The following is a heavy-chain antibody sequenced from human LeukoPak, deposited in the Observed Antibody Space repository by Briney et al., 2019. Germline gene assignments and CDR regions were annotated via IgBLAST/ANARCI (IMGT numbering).Heavy chain of an antibody. V-gene: IGHV4-34*01. Sequence: SETLSLTCAVYGGSFSGYYWSWIRQPPGKGLEWIGEINHSGSTNYNPSLKSRVTISVDTSKNQFSLKLSSVTAADTAVYYCARRFRTAYDSSGYYRAFDYWGQGTLVTVSS. CDR1: GGSFSGYY. CDR2: INHSGST. J-gene: IGHJ4*02. D-gene: IGHD3-22*01. CDR3: ARRFRTAYDSSGYYRAFDY.